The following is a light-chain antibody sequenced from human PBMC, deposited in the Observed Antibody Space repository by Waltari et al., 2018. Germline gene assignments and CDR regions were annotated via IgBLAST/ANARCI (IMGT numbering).Light chain of an antibody. V-gene: IGLV2-11*01. CDR3: CSYAGSYTWV. CDR2: DVS. CDR1: SSVVGGYNS. J-gene: IGLJ3*02. Sequence: QSALTQPRPVSGSPGQPVTISCTGTSSVVGGYNSVSWYQQHPGKAPKLMIYDVSKRPSGVPDRFSGSKSGNTASLTISGLQAEDEADYYCCSYAGSYTWVFGGGTKLTVL.